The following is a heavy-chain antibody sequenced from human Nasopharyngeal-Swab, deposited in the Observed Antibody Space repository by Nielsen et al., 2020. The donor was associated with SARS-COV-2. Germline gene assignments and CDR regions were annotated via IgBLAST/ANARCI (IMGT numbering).Heavy chain of an antibody. CDR3: AHYASAAY. CDR1: GFTFSSYA. CDR2: INPDGSEM. V-gene: IGHV3-7*03. D-gene: IGHD2-2*01. Sequence: GGSLRLSCAASGFTFSSYAMSWVRQAPGEGLEWVANINPDGSEMQYVDSVKGRFTISRDNAENSLYLHMNSLRGDDTAVYYCAHYASAAYWGQGTLVTVSS. J-gene: IGHJ4*02.